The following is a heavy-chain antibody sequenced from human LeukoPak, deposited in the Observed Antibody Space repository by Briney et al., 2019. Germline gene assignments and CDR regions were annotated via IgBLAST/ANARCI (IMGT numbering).Heavy chain of an antibody. Sequence: SETLSLTCAVCGGSFSGYYWSWIHQPPGKGLEWIGEINHSGSTNYNPSLKSRVTISVDTSKNQFFLKQSSVTAADTAVYYCARGSWGCGYNFSPWYYWGQGTLVTVSS. V-gene: IGHV4-34*01. CDR1: GGSFSGYY. CDR3: ARGSWGCGYNFSPWYY. CDR2: INHSGST. D-gene: IGHD5-24*01. J-gene: IGHJ4*02.